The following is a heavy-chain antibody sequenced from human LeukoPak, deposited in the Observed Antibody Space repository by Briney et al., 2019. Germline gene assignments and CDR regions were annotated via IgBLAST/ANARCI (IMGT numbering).Heavy chain of an antibody. V-gene: IGHV4-61*02. Sequence: SETLSLTCTVSGGSINSGSYYWSWIRRPAGKGLEWIGRIFTSGNTNYNPSLKSRVTISVDTSRNQFSLKLSSVTAADTAVYYCARDAPSGDAYWGQGTLVTVSS. CDR3: ARDAPSGDAY. J-gene: IGHJ4*02. D-gene: IGHD3-10*01. CDR2: IFTSGNT. CDR1: GGSINSGSYY.